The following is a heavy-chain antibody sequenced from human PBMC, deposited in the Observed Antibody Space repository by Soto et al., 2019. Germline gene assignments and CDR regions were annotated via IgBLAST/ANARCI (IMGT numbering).Heavy chain of an antibody. J-gene: IGHJ6*02. CDR1: GGSVNSGGYH. V-gene: IGHV4-31*03. D-gene: IGHD1-1*01. CDR3: ARAPIPNWNYYGMDV. Sequence: PSETLSLTCTVSGGSVNSGGYHWSWIRQHPGQGLEWSGDIYYSGSTYYNPSLKSRVTIARVTSATHFALHLSALSAADAAVYYCARAPIPNWNYYGMDVWGQGTTVTVSS. CDR2: IYYSGST.